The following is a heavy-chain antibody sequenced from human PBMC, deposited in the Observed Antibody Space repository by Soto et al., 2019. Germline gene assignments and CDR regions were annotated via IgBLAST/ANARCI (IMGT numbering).Heavy chain of an antibody. CDR3: ASVTFGGVVLAH. Sequence: ASETLSLTCTVSAASFSKYYWTWIRQPPGKGLEWIGYVYFNGNTNYNPSLERRVSISIDTSKNQISLTLNSVTAADTAVYYCASVTFGGVVLAHWGQGTLVTVSS. CDR1: AASFSKYY. J-gene: IGHJ4*02. V-gene: IGHV4-59*01. D-gene: IGHD3-16*01. CDR2: VYFNGNT.